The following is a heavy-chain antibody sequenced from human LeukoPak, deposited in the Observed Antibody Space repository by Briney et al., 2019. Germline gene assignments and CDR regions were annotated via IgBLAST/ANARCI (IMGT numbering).Heavy chain of an antibody. CDR2: IWYDGSNK. CDR1: GFTFSSYG. J-gene: IGHJ3*02. V-gene: IGHV3-33*01. Sequence: GGSLRLSCAASGFTFSSYGMHWVRQAPGKGLEWVAVIWYDGSNKYYADSVKGRFTISRDNSKNTLYLQMNSLRAEDTAVYYCARSITMIVVLDAFDIWGQGTMVTVS. CDR3: ARSITMIVVLDAFDI. D-gene: IGHD3-22*01.